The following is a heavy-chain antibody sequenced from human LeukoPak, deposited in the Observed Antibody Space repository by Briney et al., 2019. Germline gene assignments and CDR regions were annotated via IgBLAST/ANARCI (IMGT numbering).Heavy chain of an antibody. V-gene: IGHV4-61*02. CDR3: ARDPIVLMVYDTYYYYYMDV. D-gene: IGHD2-8*01. CDR2: IYTSGST. CDR1: GGSISSGSYS. Sequence: SETLSLTCTVSGGSISSGSYSWSWIRQPAGKGLEWIGRIYTSGSTNYNPSLKSRVTISVDTSKNQFSLKLSSVTAADTAVYYCARDPIVLMVYDTYYYYYMDVWGKGTTVTVSS. J-gene: IGHJ6*03.